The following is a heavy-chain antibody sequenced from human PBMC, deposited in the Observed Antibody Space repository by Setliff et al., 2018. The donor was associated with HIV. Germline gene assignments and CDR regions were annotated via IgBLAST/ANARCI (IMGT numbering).Heavy chain of an antibody. CDR2: IYTSGSI. J-gene: IGHJ3*02. CDR3: ARVFPPTRGAPFGIPPGAFDI. V-gene: IGHV4-4*07. Sequence: LSLTCSVSGGSMSSYYWSWIRQTASKGLEWIGRIYTSGSILYNPSLRSRVTMSVDTSKNQFSLKLSSVTAADTAVYYCARVFPPTRGAPFGIPPGAFDIWGQGTMVTVSS. D-gene: IGHD2-21*01. CDR1: GGSMSSYY.